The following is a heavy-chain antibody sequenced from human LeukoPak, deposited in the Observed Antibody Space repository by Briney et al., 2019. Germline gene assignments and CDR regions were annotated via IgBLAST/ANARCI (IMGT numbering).Heavy chain of an antibody. CDR1: GFTFSSYW. Sequence: GGSLRLSCTASGFTFSSYWMDWVRQAPGKGLEWVANIKQDGSEKYYVDSVKGRFTISRDNAKNSLYLQMNSLRAEDTAVYYCAKVTEWEPNSFDYWGQGTLVTVSS. D-gene: IGHD1-26*01. V-gene: IGHV3-7*03. J-gene: IGHJ4*02. CDR3: AKVTEWEPNSFDY. CDR2: IKQDGSEK.